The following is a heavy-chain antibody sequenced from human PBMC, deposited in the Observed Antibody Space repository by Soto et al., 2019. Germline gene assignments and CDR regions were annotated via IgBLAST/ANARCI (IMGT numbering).Heavy chain of an antibody. D-gene: IGHD3-16*01. J-gene: IGHJ4*02. CDR2: IYYSGST. CDR1: GGSISSYY. CDR3: ARDRWGTSY. Sequence: SETLSLTCTVSGGSISSYYWSWIRQPPGKGLEWIGYIYYSGSTNYNPSLKSRVTISVDTSKNQFSLKLSSVTAADTAAYYCARDRWGTSYWGQGTLVTVSS. V-gene: IGHV4-59*01.